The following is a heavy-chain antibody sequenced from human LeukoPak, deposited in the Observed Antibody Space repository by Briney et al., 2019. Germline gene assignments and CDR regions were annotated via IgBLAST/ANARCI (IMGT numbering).Heavy chain of an antibody. CDR3: GSTGLVGGEWIIDY. J-gene: IGHJ4*02. V-gene: IGHV3-74*01. CDR1: GFTFSSNW. CDR2: INSVGSST. D-gene: IGHD3-16*01. Sequence: GGSLRLSCAASGFTFSSNWMHWVRQAPGKGLVWVSCINSVGSSTSYADSVQGRFTISRDKAKNTLYLQMNSLRAEDTAVYYCGSTGLVGGEWIIDYWGQGTLVTVSS.